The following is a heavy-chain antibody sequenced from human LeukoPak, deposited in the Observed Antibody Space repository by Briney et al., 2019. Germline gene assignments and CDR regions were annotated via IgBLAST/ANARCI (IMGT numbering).Heavy chain of an antibody. CDR2: IYYSGST. D-gene: IGHD3-3*01. J-gene: IGHJ3*02. CDR1: GGSISSGDYY. V-gene: IGHV4-30-4*08. Sequence: PSQTLSLTCTVSGGSISSGDYYWSWIRQPPGKGLEWIGYIYYSGSTYYNPSLKSRVTISVDTSKNQLSLKLSSVTAADTAVYYCARVYDFWSGYDDAFDIWGQGTMVTVSS. CDR3: ARVYDFWSGYDDAFDI.